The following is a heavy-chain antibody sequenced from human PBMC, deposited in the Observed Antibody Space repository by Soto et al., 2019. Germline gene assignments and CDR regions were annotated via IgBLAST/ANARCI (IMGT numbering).Heavy chain of an antibody. CDR2: IYYSGST. V-gene: IGHV4-61*01. Sequence: SETLSLTCTVSGGSVSSGSYYWSWIRQPPGKGLEWIGYIYYSGSTNYNPSLKSRVTISVDTSKNQFSLKLSSVTAADTAVYYCARDEQLSDYYYGMDVWGQGTTVTVSS. J-gene: IGHJ6*02. D-gene: IGHD6-6*01. CDR3: ARDEQLSDYYYGMDV. CDR1: GGSVSSGSYY.